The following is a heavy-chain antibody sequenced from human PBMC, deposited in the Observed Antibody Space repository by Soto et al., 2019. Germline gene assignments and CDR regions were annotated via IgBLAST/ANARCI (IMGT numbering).Heavy chain of an antibody. J-gene: IGHJ6*02. D-gene: IGHD6-13*01. Sequence: GGSLRLSCAASGFTFSSYALHWVRQAPGKGLEWVAVISYDGINKYYADSVKGRFTISRDKSKNTLYLLMNSLRAEDTAVYYCARDEIAAALSGMDVWGQGTTVTVSS. CDR3: ARDEIAAALSGMDV. V-gene: IGHV3-30-3*01. CDR1: GFTFSSYA. CDR2: ISYDGINK.